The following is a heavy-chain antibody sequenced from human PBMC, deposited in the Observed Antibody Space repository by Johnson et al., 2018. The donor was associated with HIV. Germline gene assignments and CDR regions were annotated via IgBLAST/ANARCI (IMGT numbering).Heavy chain of an antibody. CDR3: ARDRRITIFGSGRAVQSNDAFDI. Sequence: VQLVESGGGVVQPGRSLRLSCAASGFTFSSYAMHWVRQAPGKGLAWVAVISYDGSNKYYADSVKGRFTISSDNSTNTLYLQMNSLRAEDTAVYYCARDRRITIFGSGRAVQSNDAFDIWGQGTMVTVSS. J-gene: IGHJ3*02. V-gene: IGHV3-30*04. D-gene: IGHD3-3*01. CDR1: GFTFSSYA. CDR2: ISYDGSNK.